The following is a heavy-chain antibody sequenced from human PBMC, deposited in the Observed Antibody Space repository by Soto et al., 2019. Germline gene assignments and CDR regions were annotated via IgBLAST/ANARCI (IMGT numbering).Heavy chain of an antibody. V-gene: IGHV3-21*01. CDR3: ARVHGTDYIWVSYRPIDH. CDR2: ISSNSYYI. Sequence: PGGSLRLSCAVSGFTFSGYSMNWVRQAPGKGLEWVSSISSNSYYIYYADSVKGRFTVARDNAKNSLFLQMNSLRAGDTAVYYCARVHGTDYIWVSYRPIDHWGQGALVTVSS. J-gene: IGHJ4*02. D-gene: IGHD3-16*02. CDR1: GFTFSGYS.